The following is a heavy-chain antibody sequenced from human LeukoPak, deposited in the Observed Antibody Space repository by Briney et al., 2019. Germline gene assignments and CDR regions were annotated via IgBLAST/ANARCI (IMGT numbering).Heavy chain of an antibody. CDR2: IYPGGSDT. D-gene: IGHD5-18*01. Sequence: GESLTISCKGSGYSFTSYWIGWVRQAPGKGLEWMGIIYPGGSDTRYSPSFQGQVTISAHKSISTACLQWSSLKASDTAMYYCARLDTAMVLILYWGQGTLVTVSS. V-gene: IGHV5-51*01. J-gene: IGHJ4*02. CDR1: GYSFTSYW. CDR3: ARLDTAMVLILY.